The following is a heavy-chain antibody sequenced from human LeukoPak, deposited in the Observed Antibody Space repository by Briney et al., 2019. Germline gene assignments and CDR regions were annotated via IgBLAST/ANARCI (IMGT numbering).Heavy chain of an antibody. CDR3: ARMGTGYCSSTSCVGYFDL. CDR2: IYTSGST. V-gene: IGHV4-4*07. J-gene: IGHJ2*01. D-gene: IGHD2-2*01. CDR1: GGSLSIYY. Sequence: PSETLSLTCTVSGGSLSIYYWSWIRQPSGKGREGSGRIYTSGSTNYHPSLKSRVTMSVDTSKNQFSLKLSPMTAADTAVYYCARMGTGYCSSTSCVGYFDLWGRGTLVTVSS.